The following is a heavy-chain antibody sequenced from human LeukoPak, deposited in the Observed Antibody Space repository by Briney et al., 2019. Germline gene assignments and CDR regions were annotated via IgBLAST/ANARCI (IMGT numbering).Heavy chain of an antibody. D-gene: IGHD5-18*01. Sequence: GGSLRLSCVASGFIFSEYAMNWVRQAPGKGLEWVSAISGSGGSTYYADSVKGRFTISRDNSKNTLYLQMNSLRAEDTAVYYCAKRGGGYSYGYYYYYGMDVWGQGTTVTVSS. CDR3: AKRGGGYSYGYYYYYGMDV. J-gene: IGHJ6*02. CDR2: ISGSGGST. V-gene: IGHV3-23*01. CDR1: GFIFSEYA.